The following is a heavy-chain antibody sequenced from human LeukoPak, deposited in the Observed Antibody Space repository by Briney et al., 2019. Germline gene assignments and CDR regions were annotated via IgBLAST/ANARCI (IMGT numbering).Heavy chain of an antibody. V-gene: IGHV5-10-1*01. CDR3: ARGDILNWFDP. J-gene: IGHJ5*02. Sequence: PGGSLRRSCKGSGYIFTSYWISWVRQMPGKGLEWMGRIDPSDSYINYSPSLQGHVTISADKSIGTAYLQWSSLKASDTAMYYCARGDILNWFDPWGQGTLVTVSS. CDR1: GYIFTSYW. D-gene: IGHD2-15*01. CDR2: IDPSDSYI.